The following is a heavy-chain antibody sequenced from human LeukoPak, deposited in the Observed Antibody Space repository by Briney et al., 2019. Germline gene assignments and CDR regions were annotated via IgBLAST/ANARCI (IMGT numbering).Heavy chain of an antibody. J-gene: IGHJ4*02. CDR1: GFTFDDYT. Sequence: GGSLRLSCAASGFTFDDYTMHRVRQAPGKGLEWVSLISWDGGSTYYADSVKGRFTISRDNSKNSLYLQMNSLRTEDTALYYCAKDLLTGYSSGLDIDYWGQGTLVTVSS. CDR2: ISWDGGST. D-gene: IGHD6-19*01. CDR3: AKDLLTGYSSGLDIDY. V-gene: IGHV3-43*01.